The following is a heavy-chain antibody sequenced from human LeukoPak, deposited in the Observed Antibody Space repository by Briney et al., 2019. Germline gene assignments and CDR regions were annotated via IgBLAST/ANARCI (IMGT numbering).Heavy chain of an antibody. D-gene: IGHD5-18*01. V-gene: IGHV3-23*01. J-gene: IGHJ6*02. CDR2: TSGSGGST. CDR1: GFTFSNYA. CDR3: AKFIQPHYYYGMDV. Sequence: PGGSLRLSCADSGFTFSNYAMSWVRQAPGKGLEWVSATSGSGGSTYYADSVKGRFTISRDNSKNTLYLQMNSLRAEDTAVYYCAKFIQPHYYYGMDVWGQGTTVTVSS.